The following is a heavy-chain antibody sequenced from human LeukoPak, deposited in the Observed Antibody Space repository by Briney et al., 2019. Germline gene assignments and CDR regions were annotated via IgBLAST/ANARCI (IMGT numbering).Heavy chain of an antibody. D-gene: IGHD6-13*01. CDR1: GFTFSSYA. J-gene: IGHJ4*02. V-gene: IGHV3-23*01. CDR3: AKDWQQLTFDY. CDR2: ISGSGGST. Sequence: GGSLRLSCAASGFTFSSYAMSWVRQAPGKGLEWVSAISGSGGSTYYADFVKGRFTISRENSKNTLYLQMNSLRAEDTAVYYCAKDWQQLTFDYWGQGTLVTVSS.